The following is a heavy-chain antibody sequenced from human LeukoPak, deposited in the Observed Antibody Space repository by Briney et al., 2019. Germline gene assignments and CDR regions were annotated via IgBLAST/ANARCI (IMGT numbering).Heavy chain of an antibody. CDR3: ARDYGNNWFDP. D-gene: IGHD4-17*01. V-gene: IGHV4-31*03. J-gene: IGHJ5*02. CDR1: GASISSEGYY. Sequence: SETLSLTCTVSGASISSEGYYWSWIRQHPGKGLEWIGYIYYSGDTYYNPSLRSRISISLDTSKNHFSLKLSSVTAADTAMYYCARDYGNNWFDPWGQGTLVTVSA. CDR2: IYYSGDT.